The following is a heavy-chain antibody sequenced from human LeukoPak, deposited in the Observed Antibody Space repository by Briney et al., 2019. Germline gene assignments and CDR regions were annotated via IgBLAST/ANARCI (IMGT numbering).Heavy chain of an antibody. CDR3: AGHCSSTSCYPDNFDY. CDR2: IYYSGST. D-gene: IGHD2-2*01. Sequence: SETLSLTCTVSGGSISSYYWSWIRQPPGKGLEWLGCIYYSGSTNYNPSLKSRVTISVDTSKNQFSLKLSSVTAADTAVYYCAGHCSSTSCYPDNFDYWGQGTLVTVSS. J-gene: IGHJ4*02. CDR1: GGSISSYY. V-gene: IGHV4-59*01.